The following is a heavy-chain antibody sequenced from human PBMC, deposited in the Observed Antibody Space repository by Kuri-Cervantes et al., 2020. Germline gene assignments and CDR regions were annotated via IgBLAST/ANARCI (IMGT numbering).Heavy chain of an antibody. V-gene: IGHV3-30*09. CDR3: ARECSSGVGAFDI. D-gene: IGHD3-10*01. J-gene: IGHJ3*02. CDR1: GFTFSSYA. CDR2: ISYADNKK. Sequence: GESLKISCAASGFTFSSYAMHWVRQAPGKGLEWVATISYADNKKFYADSVKGRFGISRDNSINTLYAQLNSLRPDDTAVYYCARECSSGVGAFDIWGQGAMVTVSS.